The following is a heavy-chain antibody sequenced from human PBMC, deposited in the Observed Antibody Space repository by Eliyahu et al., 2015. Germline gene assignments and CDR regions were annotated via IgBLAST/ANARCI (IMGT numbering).Heavy chain of an antibody. J-gene: IGHJ5*02. V-gene: IGHV4-4*02. CDR1: GVSITSDNW. CDR3: ARESVPAAPFDP. CDR2: VYPTGNT. D-gene: IGHD2-2*01. Sequence: QVQLQESGPGLVKPSGTLSLTXDVSGVSITSDNWWSWVRQPPGKGLEFVGQVYPTGNTNYHPSLRSRLTISIDKSKNSFSLKMTSVTAADSAIYYCARESVPAAPFDPWGQGALVTVSS.